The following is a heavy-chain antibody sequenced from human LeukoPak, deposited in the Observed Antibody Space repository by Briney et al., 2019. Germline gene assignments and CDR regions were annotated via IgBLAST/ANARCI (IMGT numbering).Heavy chain of an antibody. CDR2: ISFSSSTI. J-gene: IGHJ4*02. D-gene: IGHD4-17*01. Sequence: GGSLRLSCAASGFTFSSYSMNWVRQAPGKGLEWVSYISFSSSTIYYADSVKGRFTISRDNAKNSLYLQMNSLRAEDTAVYYCARDRLHYGEYEKTFDYWGQGTLITVSS. CDR3: ARDRLHYGEYEKTFDY. V-gene: IGHV3-48*01. CDR1: GFTFSSYS.